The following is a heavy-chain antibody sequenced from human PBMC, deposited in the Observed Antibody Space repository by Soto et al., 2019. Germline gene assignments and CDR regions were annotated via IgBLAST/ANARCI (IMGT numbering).Heavy chain of an antibody. CDR3: AREGASGFGMDV. J-gene: IGHJ6*02. D-gene: IGHD1-26*01. CDR1: GGCIRSYY. V-gene: IGHV4-4*07. CDR2: IYTSGST. Sequence: QVQLQESGPGLVKPSETLSLTCNVSGGCIRSYYWSWVRQPAGKPLEWIGRIYTSGSTNYNPSLTSRVSMSVDTSKNQFSLEVTSVTAADTAVYYCAREGASGFGMDVWGLGTTVTVSS.